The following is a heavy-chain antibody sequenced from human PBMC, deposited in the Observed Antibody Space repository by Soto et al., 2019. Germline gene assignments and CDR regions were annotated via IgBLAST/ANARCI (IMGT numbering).Heavy chain of an antibody. CDR2: ISAYNGNT. Sequence: ASVQVSCKASGYTFTSYGISWVRQAPGQGLEWMGWISAYNGNTNYAQKLQGRVTMTTDTSTSTAYMELRSLRSDDTAVYYCARGGDIVVVPAARVPYWFDPWGQGTLVTVSS. CDR1: GYTFTSYG. V-gene: IGHV1-18*04. CDR3: ARGGDIVVVPAARVPYWFDP. D-gene: IGHD2-2*01. J-gene: IGHJ5*02.